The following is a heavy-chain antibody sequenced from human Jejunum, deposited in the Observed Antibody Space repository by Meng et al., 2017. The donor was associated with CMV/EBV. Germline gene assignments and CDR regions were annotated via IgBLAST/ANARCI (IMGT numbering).Heavy chain of an antibody. D-gene: IGHD3-22*01. CDR2: ISPSGNI. V-gene: IGHV4-4*07. CDR1: GDSISNYF. Sequence: QLHLQESGPGLGRPSETLSLTCTVSGDSISNYFWSWIRQPAGKKLEWIGRISPSGNINYIPSLKGRVTMSLDTSNNQIFLNLTSVTAADTALYYCARGESRGYYYFDYWGQGILVTVSS. CDR3: ARGESRGYYYFDY. J-gene: IGHJ4*02.